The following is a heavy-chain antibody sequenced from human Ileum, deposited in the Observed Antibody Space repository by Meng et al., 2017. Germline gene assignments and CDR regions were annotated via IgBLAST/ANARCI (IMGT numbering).Heavy chain of an antibody. CDR2: ITYSGDNT. J-gene: IGHJ2*01. CDR1: GCIFSNYG. V-gene: IGHV3-23*01. Sequence: EEQLLDSGGDLVQPGGSLRLACAASGCIFSNYGMSWVRQAPGKGLEWVSSITYSGDNTYYTPSVKGRFTISRDNSKSTLYLQVNSLRAEDTAVYFCVKVALWRTDFYWYFDLWGRGTLVTVSS. CDR3: VKVALWRTDFYWYFDL. D-gene: IGHD2-15*01.